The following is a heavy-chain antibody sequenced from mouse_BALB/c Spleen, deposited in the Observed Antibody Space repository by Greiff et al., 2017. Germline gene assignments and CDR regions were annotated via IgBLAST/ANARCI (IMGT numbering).Heavy chain of an antibody. CDR2: IYPYNGGT. V-gene: IGHV1S29*02. D-gene: IGHD2-4*01. Sequence: VQLKQSGPELVKPGASVKISCKASGYTFTDYNMHWVKQSHGKSLEWIGYIYPYNGGTGYNQKFKSKATLTVDNSSSTAYMELRSLTSEDSAVYYCASYDYDRYFDYWGQGTTLTVSS. J-gene: IGHJ2*01. CDR3: ASYDYDRYFDY. CDR1: GYTFTDYN.